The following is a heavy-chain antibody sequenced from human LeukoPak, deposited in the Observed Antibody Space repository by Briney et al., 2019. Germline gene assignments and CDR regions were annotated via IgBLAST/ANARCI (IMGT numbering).Heavy chain of an antibody. V-gene: IGHV3-23*01. CDR2: TVGGRPDT. CDR3: TKAPVRSCTGTFCYPFDY. Sequence: GGSLRLSCAASGFTFINYAMSWVRQTPGRGLEWVSATVGGRPDTYHADSVRGRFTVSRDNSMNTLYLQMNSLRVEDTAVYYCTKAPVRSCTGTFCYPFDYWGQGILVTVSS. J-gene: IGHJ4*02. CDR1: GFTFINYA. D-gene: IGHD2-8*02.